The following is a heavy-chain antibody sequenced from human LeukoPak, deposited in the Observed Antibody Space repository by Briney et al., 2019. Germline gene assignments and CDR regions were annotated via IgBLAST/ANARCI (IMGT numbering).Heavy chain of an antibody. J-gene: IGHJ5*02. CDR1: EFTFSAHW. D-gene: IGHD6-6*01. V-gene: IGHV3-74*01. CDR3: VRDRPHNCFDP. Sequence: GGSLRLSCAASEFTFSAHWMHWVRQVPGKGLIYIAYIDNDGTNTNYADSVKGRFTISRDNAKNTLYLQMNSLRVEDTAVYYCVRDRPHNCFDPWGQGTLVTVSS. CDR2: IDNDGTNT.